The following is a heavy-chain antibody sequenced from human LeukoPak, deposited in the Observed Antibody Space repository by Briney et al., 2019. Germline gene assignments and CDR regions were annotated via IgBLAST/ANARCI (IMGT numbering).Heavy chain of an antibody. Sequence: ASVKVSCKASGYTFTSYYMYWVRQAPGQGLEWMATINPVDGNTRYAQKLQGRVTVTRDTSTSTVYMELNSLRSEDTGFYYCDRSYDPSSPFDYWGQGTLVTVSS. CDR3: DRSYDPSSPFDY. CDR1: GYTFTSYY. D-gene: IGHD3-16*01. CDR2: INPVDGNT. V-gene: IGHV1-46*03. J-gene: IGHJ4*02.